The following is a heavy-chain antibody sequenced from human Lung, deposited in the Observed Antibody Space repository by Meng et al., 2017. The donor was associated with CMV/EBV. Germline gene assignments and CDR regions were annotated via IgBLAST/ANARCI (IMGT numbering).Heavy chain of an antibody. Sequence: GGSXRLXCAASGFTFSTYWMGWVRQAPGKGLDWVANIKQDGGEKYYVDSVEGRFTISRDNAKNSLYLQMNSLRVEDTAVYYCATIRWYGISWYFDYWGKGTLVTVSS. D-gene: IGHD6-13*01. V-gene: IGHV3-7*01. CDR1: GFTFSTYW. CDR3: ATIRWYGISWYFDY. CDR2: IKQDGGEK. J-gene: IGHJ4*02.